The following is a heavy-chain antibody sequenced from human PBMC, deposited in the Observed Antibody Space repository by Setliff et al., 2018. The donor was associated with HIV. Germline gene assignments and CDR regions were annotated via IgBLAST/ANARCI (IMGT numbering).Heavy chain of an antibody. CDR3: ARGVDGSYRKFFDN. Sequence: SVKVSCKASGGSFSSYGLSWVRQAPGQGLEWMGGIMPIFGTANYAQKFQGRVTIIADASTNTVNMELSSLRSEDTAVYYCARGVDGSYRKFFDNWGQGTLVTSPQ. CDR1: GGSFSSYG. CDR2: IMPIFGTA. J-gene: IGHJ4*02. D-gene: IGHD1-26*01. V-gene: IGHV1-69*13.